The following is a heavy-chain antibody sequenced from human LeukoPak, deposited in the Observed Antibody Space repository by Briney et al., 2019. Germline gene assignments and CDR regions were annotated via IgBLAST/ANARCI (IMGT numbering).Heavy chain of an antibody. CDR3: ARFTRRYSGDY. Sequence: GGSLRLSCAASGNYWMHWVRQVPGKGLVWVSHINSDGRWTSYADSVKGRFTIVRDNAYNSLYLQMNSLRVEDTAIYFCARFTRRYSGDYWGQGTLVSVSS. CDR2: INSDGRWT. D-gene: IGHD1-26*01. CDR1: GNYW. J-gene: IGHJ4*02. V-gene: IGHV3-74*01.